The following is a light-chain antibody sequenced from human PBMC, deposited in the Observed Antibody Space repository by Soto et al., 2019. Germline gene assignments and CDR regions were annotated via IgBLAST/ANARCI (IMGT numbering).Light chain of an antibody. CDR3: SSYAGNYNYV. V-gene: IGLV2-8*01. Sequence: QLVLTQPPSASGSPGQSVTISCTGTSSDVGGYNFVSWYQHHPGKAPKLMTYEVSKRPSGVPDRFSGSKSGNTASLTVSGLQAEDEADYYCSSYAGNYNYVFGTGTKLTVL. CDR1: SSDVGGYNF. CDR2: EVS. J-gene: IGLJ1*01.